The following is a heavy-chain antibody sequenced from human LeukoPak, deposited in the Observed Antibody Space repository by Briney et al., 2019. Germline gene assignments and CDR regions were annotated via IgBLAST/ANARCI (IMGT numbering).Heavy chain of an antibody. J-gene: IGHJ4*02. V-gene: IGHV3-23*01. CDR1: GFTFSSYA. Sequence: PGGSLRLSCAASGFTFSSYAMSWVRQAPGKGLEWVSAISGSGGSTYYADSVKGRFTISRDNSKNTLYLQMNSLRAEDTAVYYCAKDQIVRSGLRFLEWLWVFDYWGQGTLVTVSS. CDR2: ISGSGGST. D-gene: IGHD3-3*01. CDR3: AKDQIVRSGLRFLEWLWVFDY.